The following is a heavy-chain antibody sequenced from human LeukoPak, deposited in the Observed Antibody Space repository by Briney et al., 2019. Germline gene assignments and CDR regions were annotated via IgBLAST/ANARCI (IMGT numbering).Heavy chain of an antibody. J-gene: IGHJ6*02. V-gene: IGHV6-1*01. D-gene: IGHD6-6*01. Sequence: SQTLSLTCAISGDSVSSNSAAWNWIRQSPSRGLEWLGRTYYGSKWYNDYAVSVKSRITITPDTSKNQSSLQLNSVTPEDTAVYYCARVFIAAPFYYYGMDVWGQGTTVTVSS. CDR2: TYYGSKWYN. CDR1: GDSVSSNSAA. CDR3: ARVFIAAPFYYYGMDV.